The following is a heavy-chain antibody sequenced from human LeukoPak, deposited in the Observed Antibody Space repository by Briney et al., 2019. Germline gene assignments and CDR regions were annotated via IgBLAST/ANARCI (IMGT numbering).Heavy chain of an antibody. CDR1: GYSFTSYW. CDR3: ARRRNFCSSTSCFFDY. D-gene: IGHD2-2*01. CDR2: IYPGASDT. J-gene: IGHJ4*02. Sequence: GESLKISCKGSGYSFTSYWIGWVRQMPGKGLGWLGIIYPGASDTRYCPSFQGQVTISADKSISTAYLQWSSLEASDTAMYYCARRRNFCSSTSCFFDYWGQGTLVTVAS. V-gene: IGHV5-51*01.